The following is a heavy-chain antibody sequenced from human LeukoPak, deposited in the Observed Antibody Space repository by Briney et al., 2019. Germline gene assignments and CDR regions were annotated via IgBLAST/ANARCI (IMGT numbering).Heavy chain of an antibody. Sequence: GGSLRLSCAASGFIFRNYWMSWVRQAPGKGLEWVATIKQDGSEKYYVDSVKGRFTISRDNAKNSLYLQMNSLRAEDTAVYYCARGRGPSSGWFSAPLDYYYGMDVWGQGTTVTVSS. CDR3: ARGRGPSSGWFSAPLDYYYGMDV. J-gene: IGHJ6*02. CDR2: IKQDGSEK. D-gene: IGHD6-19*01. V-gene: IGHV3-7*01. CDR1: GFIFRNYW.